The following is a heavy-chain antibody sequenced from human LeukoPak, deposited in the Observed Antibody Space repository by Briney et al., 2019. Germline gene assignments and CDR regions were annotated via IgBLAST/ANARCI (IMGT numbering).Heavy chain of an antibody. D-gene: IGHD6-13*01. V-gene: IGHV3-23*01. CDR3: AKGPSVGYTTSWLDY. CDR2: ISGGNGYT. J-gene: IGHJ4*02. Sequence: GGSLRLSCAASGFTFNTCAMNWVRQAPGKGLEWVSGISGGNGYTYYADSVKGRFTISRDNSKNTLYLQMSSLRGEDTALYYCAKGPSVGYTTSWLDYWGQGTLVTVSS. CDR1: GFTFNTCA.